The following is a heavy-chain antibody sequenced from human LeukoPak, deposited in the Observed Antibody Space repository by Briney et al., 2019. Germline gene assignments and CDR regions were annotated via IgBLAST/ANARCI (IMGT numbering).Heavy chain of an antibody. CDR3: ARQEGGSPRGAY. Sequence: GESLKISCKGSGYSFTNYWIAWVRQMPGEGLEWMGIIYPGDSDTRYSPSFRGQVTFSADKSINTAYLQWGSLKASAPAMYYCARQEGGSPRGAYWGQGTLVSVSS. CDR1: GYSFTNYW. J-gene: IGHJ4*02. D-gene: IGHD5-12*01. CDR2: IYPGDSDT. V-gene: IGHV5-51*01.